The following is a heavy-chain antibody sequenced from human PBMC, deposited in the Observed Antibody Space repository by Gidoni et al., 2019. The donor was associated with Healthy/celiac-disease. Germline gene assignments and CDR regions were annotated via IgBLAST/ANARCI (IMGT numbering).Heavy chain of an antibody. D-gene: IGHD4-17*01. CDR1: GYTFTSYG. J-gene: IGHJ2*01. V-gene: IGHV1-18*01. CDR3: ARVFVPDYGDYGHDWYFDL. CDR2: ISAYNGNT. Sequence: QVQLVQSGAEVKKPGASVKVSCKASGYTFTSYGISWVRQAPGQGLEWMGWISAYNGNTNYAQKHQGRVTMTTDTSTSTAYMELRSLRSDDTAVYYCARVFVPDYGDYGHDWYFDLWGRGTLVTVSS.